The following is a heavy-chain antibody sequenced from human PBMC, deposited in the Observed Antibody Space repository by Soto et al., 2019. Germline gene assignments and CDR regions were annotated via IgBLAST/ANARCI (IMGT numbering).Heavy chain of an antibody. V-gene: IGHV1-3*01. D-gene: IGHD6-19*01. J-gene: IGHJ4*02. CDR2: INAGNGNT. CDR3: ARDLGGWPDY. CDR1: GYTFTSYA. Sequence: QVQLVQSGAEVKKPGASVKVSCKASGYTFTSYAIHWVRQAPGQRLEWMGWINAGNGNTKYSQKFQDRVTITRDTSASTAYMELSSLRSEXXAVYYCARDLGGWPDYWGQGTLVTVSS.